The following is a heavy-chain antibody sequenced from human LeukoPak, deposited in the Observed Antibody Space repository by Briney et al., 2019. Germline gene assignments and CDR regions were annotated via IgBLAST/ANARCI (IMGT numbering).Heavy chain of an antibody. V-gene: IGHV4-39*01. CDR1: GGSISSSSYY. Sequence: PSETLSLTCTVSGGSISSSSYYWGWIRQPPGKGLEWIGSIYYSGSTYYNPSLKSRVTISVDTSKNQFSLKLSSVTAADTAVYYYARHEPYYYGSGSPYFDYWGQGTLVTVSS. CDR2: IYYSGST. CDR3: ARHEPYYYGSGSPYFDY. J-gene: IGHJ4*02. D-gene: IGHD3-10*01.